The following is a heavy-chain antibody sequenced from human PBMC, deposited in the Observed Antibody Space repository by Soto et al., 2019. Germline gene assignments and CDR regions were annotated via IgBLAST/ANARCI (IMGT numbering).Heavy chain of an antibody. Sequence: SQTLSLTCAISGDSVSSNDAAWNWIRQSPSRGLEWLGRTYYRSKWYYGYTASVKSRISINPDTSKNQFSLQLKSVTPVDTAVYYCARSNLGFIDYWGQGTLVTVS. CDR3: ARSNLGFIDY. CDR2: TYYRSKWYY. V-gene: IGHV6-1*01. J-gene: IGHJ4*02. D-gene: IGHD7-27*01. CDR1: GDSVSSNDAA.